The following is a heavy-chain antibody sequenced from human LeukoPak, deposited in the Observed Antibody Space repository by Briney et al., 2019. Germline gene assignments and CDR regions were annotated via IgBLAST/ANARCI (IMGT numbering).Heavy chain of an antibody. J-gene: IGHJ4*02. V-gene: IGHV4-39*01. D-gene: IGHD3-22*01. Sequence: SETLSLTCTVSGGSISSSYYYWGWIRQPPGKGLEWIGSIYYSGSTYYNPSLKSRVTISVDTSKNQFSLKVRSVTAADTAVYYCARADPYYYDSSGYVDYWGQGTLVTVSS. CDR1: GGSISSSYYY. CDR2: IYYSGST. CDR3: ARADPYYYDSSGYVDY.